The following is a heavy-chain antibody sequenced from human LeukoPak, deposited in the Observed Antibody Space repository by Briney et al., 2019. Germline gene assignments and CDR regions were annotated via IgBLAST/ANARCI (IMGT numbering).Heavy chain of an antibody. V-gene: IGHV4-34*01. D-gene: IGHD1-14*01. Sequence: ASETLSLTCAVYGESFSAYYWTWIRRAPGKGLEFIGEINHSGSTSYNPSLQSRVTMSVDTSKSQFSLTLSSLTAADTAEYYCARLKPPRYYFDYWGQGIQVIVSS. CDR3: ARLKPPRYYFDY. J-gene: IGHJ4*02. CDR1: GESFSAYY. CDR2: INHSGST.